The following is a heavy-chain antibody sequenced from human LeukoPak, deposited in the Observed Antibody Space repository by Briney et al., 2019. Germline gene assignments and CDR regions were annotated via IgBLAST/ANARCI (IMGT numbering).Heavy chain of an antibody. D-gene: IGHD4/OR15-4a*01. V-gene: IGHV4-39*07. CDR1: GDSISTGSYY. Sequence: TSETLSLTCTVSGDSISTGSYYWGWVRQSPGKGLEWIASIYYSGSTHYNPSLKSRVSISRDTSKNQFSLNLSSVTAADTAVYYCARVGAEANFDYWGQGTLVTVSS. J-gene: IGHJ4*02. CDR2: IYYSGST. CDR3: ARVGAEANFDY.